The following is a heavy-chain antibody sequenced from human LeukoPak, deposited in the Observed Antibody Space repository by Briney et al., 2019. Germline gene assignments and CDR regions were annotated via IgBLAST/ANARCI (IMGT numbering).Heavy chain of an antibody. CDR3: ARDQPSAMALHDAFDI. CDR1: GGTFSSYA. D-gene: IGHD5-18*01. CDR2: IIPIFGTA. J-gene: IGHJ3*02. Sequence: GASVKVSCKASGGTFSSYAISWVRQAPGQGLEWMGGIIPIFGTANYAQKFQGRVTITADESTSTAYMELSSLRSEDTAVYYCARDQPSAMALHDAFDIWGQGTMVTVSS. V-gene: IGHV1-69*13.